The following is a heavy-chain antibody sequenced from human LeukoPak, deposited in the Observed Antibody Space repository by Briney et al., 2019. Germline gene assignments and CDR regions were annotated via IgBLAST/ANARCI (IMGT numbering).Heavy chain of an antibody. CDR2: IWSDESNE. Sequence: PGGSLRLSCAASGFTFSNYGMHWVRQAPGKGLEWVAVIWSDESNEYYADSVKGRFTISRDNFKNTLYLHMNRLRAEDTTVYYCARGVVGATTGWYFDLWGRGTLVTVSS. CDR3: ARGVVGATTGWYFDL. V-gene: IGHV3-33*01. D-gene: IGHD1-26*01. CDR1: GFTFSNYG. J-gene: IGHJ2*01.